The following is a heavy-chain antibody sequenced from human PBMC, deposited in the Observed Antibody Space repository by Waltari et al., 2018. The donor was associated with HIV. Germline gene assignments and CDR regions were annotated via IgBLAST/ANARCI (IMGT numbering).Heavy chain of an antibody. J-gene: IGHJ4*02. CDR1: GGTFSSYA. Sequence: QVQLVQSGAEVKKPGSSVKVSCKASGGTFSSYAISWVRQAPGQGLEWMGRIIPILGIANYAQKFQGRVTITADKSTSTAYMELSSLRSEDTAVYYCARVRPTGYYDSSGYFDYWGQGTLVTVSS. D-gene: IGHD3-22*01. V-gene: IGHV1-69*04. CDR2: IIPILGIA. CDR3: ARVRPTGYYDSSGYFDY.